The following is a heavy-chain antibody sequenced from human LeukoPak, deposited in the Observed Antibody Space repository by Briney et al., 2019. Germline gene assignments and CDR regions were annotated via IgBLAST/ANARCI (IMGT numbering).Heavy chain of an antibody. CDR3: ARDIDYGDYSRDY. CDR2: INPNSGGT. Sequence: ASVKVSCKASGYTFTGYYMHWVRQASGQGLEWMGWINPNSGGTNYAQKFQGRVTMTRDTSISTAYMELSRLRSDDTAVYYCARDIDYGDYSRDYWGQGTLVTVSS. D-gene: IGHD4-17*01. J-gene: IGHJ4*02. V-gene: IGHV1-2*02. CDR1: GYTFTGYY.